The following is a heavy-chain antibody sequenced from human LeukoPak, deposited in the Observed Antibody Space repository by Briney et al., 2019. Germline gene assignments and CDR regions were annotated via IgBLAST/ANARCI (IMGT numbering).Heavy chain of an antibody. V-gene: IGHV4-38-2*02. CDR3: ASPLHYYGSGSYRAFDI. Sequence: SETLSLTCTVSGYSISSGYYWGWIRQPPGKGLEWIGSIYHSGSTYYNPSLKSRVTISVDTSKNQFSLKLSSVTAADTAVYYCASPLHYYGSGSYRAFDIWGQGTMVTVSS. D-gene: IGHD3-10*01. J-gene: IGHJ3*02. CDR1: GYSISSGYY. CDR2: IYHSGST.